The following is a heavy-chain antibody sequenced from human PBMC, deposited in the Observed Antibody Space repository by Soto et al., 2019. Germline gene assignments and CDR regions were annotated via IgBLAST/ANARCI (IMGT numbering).Heavy chain of an antibody. CDR3: ARDLTSGDY. J-gene: IGHJ4*02. Sequence: ASVKVSCKASGYTFTNYYIHWVRQAPGQGLEWMAIINPSGGSTNYAQKFQGRVTLARDTFTNTVYMELSSLRSEDTAIYYCARDLTSGDYWGQGTLVTVSS. CDR2: INPSGGST. D-gene: IGHD7-27*01. V-gene: IGHV1-46*01. CDR1: GYTFTNYY.